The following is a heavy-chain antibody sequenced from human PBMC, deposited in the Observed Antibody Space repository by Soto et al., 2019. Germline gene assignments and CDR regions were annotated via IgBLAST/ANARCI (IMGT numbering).Heavy chain of an antibody. CDR3: AAHSGHTYGPLHY. V-gene: IGHV4-59*12. CDR1: GGSISSYY. J-gene: IGHJ4*02. Sequence: SETLSLTCTVSGGSISSYYWSWIRQPPGKGLEWIGYIYYSGSTNYNPSLKSRVTISVDKSMNQFSLRLTSVTAADTAVYFCAAHSGHTYGPLHYWGQGTQVTVSS. CDR2: IYYSGST. D-gene: IGHD5-18*01.